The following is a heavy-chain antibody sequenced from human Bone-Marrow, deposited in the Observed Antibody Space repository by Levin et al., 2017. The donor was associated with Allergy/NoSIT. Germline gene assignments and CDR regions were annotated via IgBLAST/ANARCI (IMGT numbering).Heavy chain of an antibody. CDR1: GGTFSSYA. V-gene: IGHV1-69*13. J-gene: IGHJ5*02. CDR3: ARVIGSEKYQLLKNWFDP. Sequence: SVKVSCKASGGTFSSYAISWVRQAPGQGLEWMGGIIPIFGTANYAQKFQGRVTITADESTSTAYMELSSLRSEDTAVYYCARVIGSEKYQLLKNWFDPWGQGTLVTVSS. D-gene: IGHD2-2*01. CDR2: IIPIFGTA.